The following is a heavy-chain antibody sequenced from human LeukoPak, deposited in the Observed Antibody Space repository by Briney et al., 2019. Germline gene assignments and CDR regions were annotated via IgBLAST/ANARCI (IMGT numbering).Heavy chain of an antibody. Sequence: GGSLRLSCAASGFTFSSSAMSWVRQAPGKGLEWVSAVSSSGGSTFYADSVKGRFTISRDNSKNTLFLQMNSLRAEYTAIYYCAKRVFAAAQDYFFDYWGPGTLVTVSS. D-gene: IGHD2-15*01. J-gene: IGHJ4*02. CDR1: GFTFSSSA. V-gene: IGHV3-23*01. CDR2: VSSSGGST. CDR3: AKRVFAAAQDYFFDY.